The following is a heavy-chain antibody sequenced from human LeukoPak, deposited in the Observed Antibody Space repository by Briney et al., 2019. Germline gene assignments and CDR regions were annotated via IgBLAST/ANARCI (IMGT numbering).Heavy chain of an antibody. V-gene: IGHV3-30*02. D-gene: IGHD2-8*01. Sequence: PGGSLRLSCAASGFTFNSFAMHWVRQAPGKGLEHLAFIQSDGSDKYYADSVKGRFTIARYNSKNTLYLQMNGLRGDDTAVYYCVKDLPVLHSWGQGTLVTVSS. J-gene: IGHJ4*02. CDR1: GFTFNSFA. CDR2: IQSDGSDK. CDR3: VKDLPVLHS.